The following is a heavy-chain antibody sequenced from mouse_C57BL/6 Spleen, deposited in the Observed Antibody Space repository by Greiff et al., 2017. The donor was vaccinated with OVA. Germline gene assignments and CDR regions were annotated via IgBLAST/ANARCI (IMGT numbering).Heavy chain of an antibody. J-gene: IGHJ2*01. CDR1: GYTFTSYW. Sequence: VQLQQPGAELVRPGTSVKLSCKASGYTFTSYWMHWVKQRPGQGLEWIGVIDPSDSYTNYNQKFKGKATLTVDTSSSTAYMQLSSLTSEDSAVYYCARSFYDGVCYWGQGTTLTVSS. CDR3: ARSFYDGVCY. CDR2: IDPSDSYT. D-gene: IGHD2-3*01. V-gene: IGHV1-59*01.